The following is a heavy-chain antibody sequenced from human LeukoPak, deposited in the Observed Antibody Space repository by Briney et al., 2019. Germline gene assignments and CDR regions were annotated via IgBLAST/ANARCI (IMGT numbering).Heavy chain of an antibody. D-gene: IGHD3-22*01. Sequence: SVKVSCKASGGTFSSYAISWVRQAPGQGLEWMGRIIPIFGTANYAQKFQGRVTITTDESTSTAYMELSSLRSEDTAVYYCHYSYGSYYYDSSGSGVWPAYYFDYWGQGTLVTVSS. CDR2: IIPIFGTA. J-gene: IGHJ4*02. V-gene: IGHV1-69*05. CDR1: GGTFSSYA. CDR3: HYSYGSYYYDSSGSGVWPAYYFDY.